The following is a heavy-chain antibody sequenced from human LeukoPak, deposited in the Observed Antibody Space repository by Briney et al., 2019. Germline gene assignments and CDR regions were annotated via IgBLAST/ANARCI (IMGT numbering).Heavy chain of an antibody. Sequence: PGGSLTLSCAASGSSFSSYAMSWVRQTPGKGLDWVSAVSVSGTDTFYAHSMKGGSTISRATTKHTLHLQRTHLTAEDTAIYYCANRKFYGTGGVFVRHAFDCWGQGTMVTVSS. CDR3: ANRKFYGTGGVFVRHAFDC. CDR2: VSVSGTDT. D-gene: IGHD2-8*02. J-gene: IGHJ3*01. V-gene: IGHV3-23*01. CDR1: GSSFSSYA.